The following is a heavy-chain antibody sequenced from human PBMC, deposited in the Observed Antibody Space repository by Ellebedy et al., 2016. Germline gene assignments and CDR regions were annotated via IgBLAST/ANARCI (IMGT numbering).Heavy chain of an antibody. D-gene: IGHD3-22*01. J-gene: IGHJ3*02. CDR1: GGSFSGYY. CDR3: ARDFQDYYDSSGYYSDAFDI. CDR2: IYYSGST. Sequence: SETLSLTCAVYGGSFSGYYWGWIRQPPGKGLEWIGSIYYSGSTYYNPSLKSRVTISVDTSKNQFSLKLSSVTAADTAVYYCARDFQDYYDSSGYYSDAFDIWGQGTMVTVSS. V-gene: IGHV4-34*01.